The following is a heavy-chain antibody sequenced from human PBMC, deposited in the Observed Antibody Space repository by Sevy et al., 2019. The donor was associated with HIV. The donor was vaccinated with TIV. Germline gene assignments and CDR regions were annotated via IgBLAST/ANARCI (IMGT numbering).Heavy chain of an antibody. Sequence: SETLSLTCTVSGGSISSYYWSWIRQPPGKGLEWIGYIYYSGSTNYNPSLKSRVNISVDTSKNQFSLKLSSVTAADTAVYYCARGGASGYDFGWGQGTLVTVSS. CDR3: ARGGASGYDFG. CDR1: GGSISSYY. D-gene: IGHD5-12*01. CDR2: IYYSGST. J-gene: IGHJ4*02. V-gene: IGHV4-59*01.